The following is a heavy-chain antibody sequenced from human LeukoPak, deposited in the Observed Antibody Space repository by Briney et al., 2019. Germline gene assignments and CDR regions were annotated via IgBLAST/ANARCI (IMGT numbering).Heavy chain of an antibody. D-gene: IGHD5-24*01. Sequence: ASVKVSCKASGYTFTGYYMHWVRQAPGQGLEWMGWINPNSGGTNYAQKFQVRVTLTRDTSISTADMEVCRLRSDDTDVDDCARDRGDGYNYFPDAFDSWGQGTMVTVSS. CDR1: GYTFTGYY. CDR2: INPNSGGT. V-gene: IGHV1-2*02. J-gene: IGHJ3*02. CDR3: ARDRGDGYNYFPDAFDS.